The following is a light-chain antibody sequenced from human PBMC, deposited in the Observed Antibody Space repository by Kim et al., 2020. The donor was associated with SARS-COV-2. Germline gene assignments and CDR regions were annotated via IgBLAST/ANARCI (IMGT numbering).Light chain of an antibody. Sequence: DIQMTQSPSSLSASVGDRVTMTCRASQGIDNYLTWFQQRPGKAHKSLIHAASSLQSGVPSKFSGSGSGTNFTLTITSLQPEDFAIYYCQQYYDYPLTFGGGTKVDIK. V-gene: IGKV1-16*02. CDR3: QQYYDYPLT. J-gene: IGKJ4*01. CDR2: AAS. CDR1: QGIDNY.